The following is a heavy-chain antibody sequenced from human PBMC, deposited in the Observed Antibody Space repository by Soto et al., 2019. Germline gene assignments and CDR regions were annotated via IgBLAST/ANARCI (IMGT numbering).Heavy chain of an antibody. CDR3: ARFCSMNSCYYSYTPFFDY. CDR2: ISSYNGNT. Sequence: QIPLVQSGAEVKKPGASVKVSCKTSGYTFTNYGVTWVRQAPGQGLEWMGWISSYNGNTNHVEKFQGRVTMTTDTSTSTAYLEVRSLKSDDTAVYFCARFCSMNSCYYSYTPFFDYWGQGTLITVSS. CDR1: GYTFTNYG. J-gene: IGHJ4*02. D-gene: IGHD3-22*01. V-gene: IGHV1-18*04.